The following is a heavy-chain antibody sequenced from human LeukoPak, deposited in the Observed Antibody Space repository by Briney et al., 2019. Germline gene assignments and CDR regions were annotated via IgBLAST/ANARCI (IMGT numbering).Heavy chain of an antibody. J-gene: IGHJ4*02. V-gene: IGHV1-2*02. CDR3: ARDIVATMADY. CDR1: GYTFTSYG. D-gene: IGHD5-12*01. Sequence: ASVKVSCKASGYTFTSYGISWVRQAPGQGLEWMGWINPNSGGTNYAQKFQGRVTMTRDTSISTAYMELSRLRSDDTAVYYCARDIVATMADYWGQGTLVTVSS. CDR2: INPNSGGT.